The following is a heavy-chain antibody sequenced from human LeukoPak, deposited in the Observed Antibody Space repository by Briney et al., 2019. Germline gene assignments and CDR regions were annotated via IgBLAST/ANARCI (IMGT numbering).Heavy chain of an antibody. V-gene: IGHV3-23*01. CDR1: GFTFSSYA. CDR2: ISGSGGST. D-gene: IGHD6-19*01. J-gene: IGHJ4*02. Sequence: GGSLRLSCAASGFTFSSYAMSWVRQAPGKGLEWVSAISGSGGSTYYADSMKGRFTISRDNSKNTLYLQMNSLRAEDTAVYYCAKDGYSSGWYHDYWGQGTLVTVSS. CDR3: AKDGYSSGWYHDY.